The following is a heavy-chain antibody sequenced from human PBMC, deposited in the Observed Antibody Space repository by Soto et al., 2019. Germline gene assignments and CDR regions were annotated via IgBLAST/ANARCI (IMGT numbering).Heavy chain of an antibody. Sequence: EVQLVESGGGLVQPGGSLRLSCEASGFSFSSYWMNWVRQAPGKGLEWVAIIKKDGSVKYYVDSVKGRFTISRDNAKNSLYLQMNGPRAEDTAVYYCAGGSGWLIDYWGRGTLVTVSS. CDR3: AGGSGWLIDY. CDR2: IKKDGSVK. V-gene: IGHV3-7*03. CDR1: GFSFSSYW. J-gene: IGHJ4*02. D-gene: IGHD6-19*01.